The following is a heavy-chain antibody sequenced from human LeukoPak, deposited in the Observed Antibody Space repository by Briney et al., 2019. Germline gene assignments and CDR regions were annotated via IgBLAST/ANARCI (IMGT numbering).Heavy chain of an antibody. J-gene: IGHJ6*03. V-gene: IGHV3-7*01. Sequence: PGGSLRLSCAASGFTFSSYWMSWVRPAPGKGLGWVANIKQDGSEKYYVDSVKGRFTISRDNAKNSRYLQMNSLRAEDTAVYYCAREGWIKGYYYYMDVWGKGTTVTVSS. CDR2: IKQDGSEK. CDR3: AREGWIKGYYYYMDV. CDR1: GFTFSSYW. D-gene: IGHD5-12*01.